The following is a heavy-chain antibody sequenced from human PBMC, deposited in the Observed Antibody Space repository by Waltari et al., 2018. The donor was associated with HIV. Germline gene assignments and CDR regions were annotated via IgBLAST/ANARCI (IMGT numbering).Heavy chain of an antibody. CDR1: GFTFDDYA. J-gene: IGHJ4*02. D-gene: IGHD3-16*01. Sequence: EVQLVESGGGLVQPGRSLRLSCAASGFTFDDYAMHWVRQAPGKGLEWVSGISWNSGSIGYADSVKGRFTISRDNAKNSLYLQMNSLRAEDTALYYCAKVNLVLYYFDYWGQGTLVTVSS. CDR2: ISWNSGSI. V-gene: IGHV3-9*01. CDR3: AKVNLVLYYFDY.